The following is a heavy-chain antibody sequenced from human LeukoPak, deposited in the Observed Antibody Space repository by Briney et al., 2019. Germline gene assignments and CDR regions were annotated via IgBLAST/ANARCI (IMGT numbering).Heavy chain of an antibody. CDR3: ARDLYCSSTSCFPWGFDY. J-gene: IGHJ4*02. CDR1: GYTFTSYG. V-gene: IGHV1-18*01. Sequence: ASVKVSCKASGYTFTSYGISWVRQAPGQGLEWMGWISAYNGNTNYAQKLQGRVTMTTDTSTSTAYMELRSLRSDDTAVYYCARDLYCSSTSCFPWGFDYWGQGTLVTVSS. CDR2: ISAYNGNT. D-gene: IGHD2-2*01.